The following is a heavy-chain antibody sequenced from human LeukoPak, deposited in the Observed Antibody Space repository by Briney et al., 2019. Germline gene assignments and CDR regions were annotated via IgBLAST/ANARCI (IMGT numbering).Heavy chain of an antibody. V-gene: IGHV4-39*07. Sequence: SETLSLTCTVSGGSISSSSYCWGWIRQPPGKGLEWIGSIYYSGSTYYNPSLKSRVTISVDTSKNQFSLKLSSVTAADTAVYYCARHTSSWYSFDYWGQGTLVTVSS. J-gene: IGHJ4*02. CDR2: IYYSGST. CDR3: ARHTSSWYSFDY. D-gene: IGHD6-13*01. CDR1: GGSISSSSYC.